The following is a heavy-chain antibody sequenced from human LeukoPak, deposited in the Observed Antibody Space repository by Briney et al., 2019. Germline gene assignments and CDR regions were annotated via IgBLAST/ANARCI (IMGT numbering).Heavy chain of an antibody. Sequence: GGSLRLSCAASGFTFSSYWMHWVRQAPGKGLVWVSRINSDGSGTTYADSVKGRFTISRDNAKNSLYLQMNGLRAEDTAVYYCAELGITMIGGVWGKGTTVTISS. J-gene: IGHJ6*04. D-gene: IGHD3-10*02. CDR1: GFTFSSYW. CDR3: AELGITMIGGV. CDR2: INSDGSGT. V-gene: IGHV3-74*01.